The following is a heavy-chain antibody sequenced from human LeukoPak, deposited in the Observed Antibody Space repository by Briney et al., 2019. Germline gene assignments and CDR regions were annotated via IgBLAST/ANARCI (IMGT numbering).Heavy chain of an antibody. J-gene: IGHJ3*02. CDR1: GFTFSSYG. V-gene: IGHV3-30*02. D-gene: IGHD3-10*01. CDR3: AKGAFGAYSAFDI. Sequence: PGGSLRLSCAASGFTFSSYGMHWVRQAPGKGLEWVAFIRYDGSNKYYADSVKGRFTISRDNSKNTLYLQMNSLRAEDTAVFYCAKGAFGAYSAFDIWGQGTMVTVSS. CDR2: IRYDGSNK.